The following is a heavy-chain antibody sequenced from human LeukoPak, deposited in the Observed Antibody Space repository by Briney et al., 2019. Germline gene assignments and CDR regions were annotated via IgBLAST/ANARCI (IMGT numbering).Heavy chain of an antibody. V-gene: IGHV4-30-2*01. CDR2: IYHSGST. D-gene: IGHD3-16*02. CDR1: GGSISSGGYS. J-gene: IGHJ4*02. Sequence: PSETLSLTCAVSGGSISSGGYSWSWIRQPPGKGLEWIGYIYHSGSTYYNPSLKSRVTISVDGSKNQFSLKLSSVTAADTAVYYCARGNYDYVWGSYRPKYYFDYWGQGTLVTVSS. CDR3: ARGNYDYVWGSYRPKYYFDY.